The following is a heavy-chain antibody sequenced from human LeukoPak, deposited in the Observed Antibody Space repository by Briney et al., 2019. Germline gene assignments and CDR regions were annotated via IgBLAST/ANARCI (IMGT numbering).Heavy chain of an antibody. D-gene: IGHD2-2*01. CDR2: ISAYNGNT. CDR1: GYTFTSYG. V-gene: IGHV1-18*01. J-gene: IGHJ5*02. Sequence: ASVKVSCKASGYTFTSYGISWVRQAPGQGLEWMGWISAYNGNTNYAQKLQGRVTMTTDTSTSTAYMELRSLRSDDTAAYYCARSYCSSTSCYDLYNWFDPWGQGTLVTVSS. CDR3: ARSYCSSTSCYDLYNWFDP.